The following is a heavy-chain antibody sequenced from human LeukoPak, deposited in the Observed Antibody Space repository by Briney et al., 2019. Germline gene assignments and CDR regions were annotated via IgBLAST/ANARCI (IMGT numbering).Heavy chain of an antibody. Sequence: ASVKVSCKASGYTFTSYAMNWVRQAPGQGLEWMGWINTNTGNPTYAQGFTGRFVFSLDTSVSTAYLQISSLKAEDTAVYYCARVPRDIVVVPAAHYYYYYYMDVWGKGTTVTVSS. V-gene: IGHV7-4-1*02. J-gene: IGHJ6*03. CDR1: GYTFTSYA. D-gene: IGHD2-2*01. CDR3: ARVPRDIVVVPAAHYYYYYYMDV. CDR2: INTNTGNP.